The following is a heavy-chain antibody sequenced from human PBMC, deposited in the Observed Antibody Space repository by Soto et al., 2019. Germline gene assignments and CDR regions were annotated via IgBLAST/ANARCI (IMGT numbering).Heavy chain of an antibody. CDR2: IYTSGST. CDR1: GDSISSYY. J-gene: IGHJ4*02. Sequence: SETLSLTCTVSGDSISSYYWIWIRRPAGKGLEWIGRIYTSGSTYYADSVKGRFTISRDNSKNMLYLQMSSLRAEDTAVYYCVKSIAVTGFLRKGDYWGQGTLVTVSS. V-gene: IGHV4-4*07. CDR3: VKSIAVTGFLRKGDY. D-gene: IGHD6-19*01.